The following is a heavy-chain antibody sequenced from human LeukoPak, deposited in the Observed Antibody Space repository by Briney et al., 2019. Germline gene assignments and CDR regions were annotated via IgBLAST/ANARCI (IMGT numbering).Heavy chain of an antibody. V-gene: IGHV3-23*01. CDR1: GFTFSSYA. CDR2: ILGGGRTT. Sequence: GGSLRLSCAASGFTFSSYAMSWVRQAPGKGLEWVSGILGGGRTTYYADSVKGRFTISGDNSKNRLYLQMNSLRAEDTAMYYCAKDFVSGDGKWEVDYWGQGTLVTVSS. D-gene: IGHD7-27*01. J-gene: IGHJ4*02. CDR3: AKDFVSGDGKWEVDY.